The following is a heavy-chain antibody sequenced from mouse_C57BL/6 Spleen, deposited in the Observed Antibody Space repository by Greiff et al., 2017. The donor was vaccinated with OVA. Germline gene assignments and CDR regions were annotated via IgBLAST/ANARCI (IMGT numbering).Heavy chain of an antibody. CDR1: EYEFPSHD. CDR3: ARQGAGSSRGYWYFDV. Sequence: EVMLVESGGGLVQPGESLKLSCESNEYEFPSHDMSWVRKTPEKRLELVAAINSDGGSTYYPDTMERRFIISRDNTKKTLYLQMSSLRSEDTALYYCARQGAGSSRGYWYFDVWGTGTTVTVSS. V-gene: IGHV5-2*03. CDR2: INSDGGST. D-gene: IGHD1-1*02. J-gene: IGHJ1*03.